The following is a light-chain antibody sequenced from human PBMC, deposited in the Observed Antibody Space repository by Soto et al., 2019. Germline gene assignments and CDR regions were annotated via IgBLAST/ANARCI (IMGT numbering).Light chain of an antibody. CDR1: QSVSSY. V-gene: IGKV1-39*01. CDR2: AAS. CDR3: QQSYSTPLT. Sequence: DIQMTQSPSSLSASVGDRVTITCRASQSVSSYLNWYQQKPGKAPNLLIYAASSVQGGVPSRFSGSGSGTDFTLTISSLQPEDFATYYCQQSYSTPLTFGGGTKV. J-gene: IGKJ4*01.